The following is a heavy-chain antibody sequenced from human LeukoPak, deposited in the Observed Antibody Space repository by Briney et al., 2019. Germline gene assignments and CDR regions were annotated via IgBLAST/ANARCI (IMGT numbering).Heavy chain of an antibody. CDR2: IHYSGRS. D-gene: IGHD3-10*01. J-gene: IGHJ4*02. V-gene: IGHV4-59*01. CDR1: GASISSYY. Sequence: SETLSLTCTVSGASISSYYWSWIRQSPGKGLEWIGSIHYSGRSNDNPSLKSRVTMSLDTPKNQFSLKLTSVSVADTAVYYCARDRFGELDDWGQGARVTVSS. CDR3: ARDRFGELDD.